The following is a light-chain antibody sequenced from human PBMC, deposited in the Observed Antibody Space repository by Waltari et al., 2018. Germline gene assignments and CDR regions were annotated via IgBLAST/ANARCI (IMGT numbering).Light chain of an antibody. CDR1: QTIATS. CDR2: DAS. J-gene: IGKJ5*01. Sequence: EIVLTQSPATLSLSPGERATLSCRPSQTIATSLTWYQQKFGQAPRLVIYDASHRATGIPARFSGSGSGTDFTLTISSLEPEDFAVYYCQQGSNWLITFGQGTRLEIK. CDR3: QQGSNWLIT. V-gene: IGKV3-11*01.